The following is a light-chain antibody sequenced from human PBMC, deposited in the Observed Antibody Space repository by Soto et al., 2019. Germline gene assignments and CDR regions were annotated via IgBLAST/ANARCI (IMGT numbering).Light chain of an antibody. CDR1: QSVSSY. CDR2: DAS. CDR3: QQYGTSRT. V-gene: IGKV3-11*01. J-gene: IGKJ1*01. Sequence: EIVLTQSPATLSLSPGERATLSCRASQSVSSYLAWYQQKPGQAPRLLIYDASNRATGIPDRFSGSGSGTHFTLTISRLEPEDFAVYYCQQYGTSRTFGQGTKVDIK.